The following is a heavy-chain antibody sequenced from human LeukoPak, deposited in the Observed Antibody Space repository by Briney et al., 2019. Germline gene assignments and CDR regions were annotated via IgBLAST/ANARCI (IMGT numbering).Heavy chain of an antibody. Sequence: PGGSLRLSCAASGFTFCSYAMIWVRQAPGKGREGVSAISGSGGSTYYADSVKGRFTNSRDNSKNTLYLQMNSLRAEDTAVYYCAKLPSSWRPPYFDYWGQGTLVTVSS. CDR2: ISGSGGST. CDR3: AKLPSSWRPPYFDY. D-gene: IGHD6-13*01. J-gene: IGHJ4*02. CDR1: GFTFCSYA. V-gene: IGHV3-23*01.